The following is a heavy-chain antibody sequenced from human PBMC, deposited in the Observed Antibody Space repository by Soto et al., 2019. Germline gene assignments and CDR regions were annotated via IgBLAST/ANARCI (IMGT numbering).Heavy chain of an antibody. D-gene: IGHD6-19*01. CDR3: AGGGTYTSACFY. Sequence: EVQLVESGGGLVQPGGSLRLSCAASGFTVSSKYMSWVRQAPGKGLEWVSVVYSGGSTNNADSVKGRFTISRDNSKNTLFLQMESLRAEDTAVYYCAGGGTYTSACFYWGQGTLVTVSS. V-gene: IGHV3-66*01. CDR2: VYSGGST. CDR1: GFTVSSKY. J-gene: IGHJ4*02.